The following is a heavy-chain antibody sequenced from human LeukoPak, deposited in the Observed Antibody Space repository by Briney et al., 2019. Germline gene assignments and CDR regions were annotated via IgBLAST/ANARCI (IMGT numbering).Heavy chain of an antibody. Sequence: SVKVSCKASGGTFSSYAISWVRQAPGQGLEWMGRIIPIFGTANYAQKFQGRVTITTDESTSTAYMELSSLRSEDTAVYYCASAIVDTAMVMVYWGQGTLVTVSS. CDR2: IIPIFGTA. J-gene: IGHJ4*02. V-gene: IGHV1-69*05. CDR3: ASAIVDTAMVMVY. D-gene: IGHD5-18*01. CDR1: GGTFSSYA.